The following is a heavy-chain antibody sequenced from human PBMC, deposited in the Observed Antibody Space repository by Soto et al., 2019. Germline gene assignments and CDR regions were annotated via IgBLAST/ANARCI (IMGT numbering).Heavy chain of an antibody. CDR3: AKDCYGDGMDV. V-gene: IGHV3-30*18. D-gene: IGHD4-17*01. CDR2: ISYDGSNK. J-gene: IGHJ6*02. CDR1: GFTFSSYG. Sequence: LRLSCAASGFTFSSYGMHWVRQAPGKGLEWVAVISYDGSNKYYADSVKGRFTISRDNSKNTLYLQMNSLRAEDTAVYYCAKDCYGDGMDVWGQGTTVTVSS.